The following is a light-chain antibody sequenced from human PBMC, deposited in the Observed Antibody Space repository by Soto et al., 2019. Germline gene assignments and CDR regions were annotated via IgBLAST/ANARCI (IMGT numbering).Light chain of an antibody. J-gene: IGLJ3*02. Sequence: QSVLTQPASVSGSPGQSITISCTGTSSDVGAYNYVSWYRQHPGKAPKLMIYEVTNRPSGVSNRFSGSKSGSTASLTISGLQAEDEADYYCSSYTSSSILVFGGGTKLTVL. CDR3: SSYTSSSILV. CDR2: EVT. V-gene: IGLV2-14*01. CDR1: SSDVGAYNY.